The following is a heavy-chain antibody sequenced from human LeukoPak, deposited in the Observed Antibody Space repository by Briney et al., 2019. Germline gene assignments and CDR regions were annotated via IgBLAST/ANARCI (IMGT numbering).Heavy chain of an antibody. J-gene: IGHJ4*02. CDR2: IFRDGSNT. Sequence: GSLRLSCVASGFTFSSYWMHWVRQAPGKGLVWVSSIFRDGSNTRYADSVKGRFTISRDNAKNTLYLQMNSLRGEDTAVYYCATLTEAVAGTASDYWGQGTLVTVSS. D-gene: IGHD6-19*01. CDR3: ATLTEAVAGTASDY. CDR1: GFTFSSYW. V-gene: IGHV3-74*01.